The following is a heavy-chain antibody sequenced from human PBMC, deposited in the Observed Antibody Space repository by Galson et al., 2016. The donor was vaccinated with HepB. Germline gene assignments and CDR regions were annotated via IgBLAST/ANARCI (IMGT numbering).Heavy chain of an antibody. CDR1: GLTFNNYG. Sequence: SLRLSCAASGLTFNNYGMHWVRQAPGKGLECVAVIPYDGSKEFYADSVKGRFTISRDNSKNTLYLQMSSLKVEDTAVYYCAKGAWRQPLDYWGQGTLVTVSS. V-gene: IGHV3-30*18. J-gene: IGHJ4*02. CDR3: AKGAWRQPLDY. CDR2: IPYDGSKE. D-gene: IGHD5-12*01.